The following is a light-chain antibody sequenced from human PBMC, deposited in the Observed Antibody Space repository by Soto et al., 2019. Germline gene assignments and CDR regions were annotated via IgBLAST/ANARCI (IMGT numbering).Light chain of an antibody. J-gene: IGKJ4*01. V-gene: IGKV1-9*01. CDR1: QVINSY. Sequence: IQLTQSPSSLSASIGGRVTITCRTRQVINSYLAWYQQKPGKAPNLLIYDASTLHSGVPSRFSGGGSGTDFTLTISSLQPEDFATYYCQQVNVYPSTFGGGTKVDI. CDR3: QQVNVYPST. CDR2: DAS.